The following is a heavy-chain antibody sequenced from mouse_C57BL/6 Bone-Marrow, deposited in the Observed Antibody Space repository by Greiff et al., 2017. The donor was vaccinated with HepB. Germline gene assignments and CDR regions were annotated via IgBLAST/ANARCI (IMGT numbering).Heavy chain of an antibody. CDR2: IDPSDSYT. J-gene: IGHJ2*01. CDR1: GYTFTSYW. D-gene: IGHD1-1*01. CDR3: ARHYVFDY. Sequence: QVQLKQPGAELVRPGTSVKLSCKASGYTFTSYWMHWVKQRPGQGLEWIGVIDPSDSYTNYNQKFKGKATLTVDTSSSTAYMQLSSLTSEDSAVYYCARHYVFDYWGQGTTLTVSS. V-gene: IGHV1-59*01.